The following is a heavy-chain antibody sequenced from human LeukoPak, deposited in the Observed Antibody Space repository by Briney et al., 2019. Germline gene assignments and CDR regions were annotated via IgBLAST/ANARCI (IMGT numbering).Heavy chain of an antibody. V-gene: IGHV4-34*01. CDR3: ARDRMLLWDFDY. D-gene: IGHD2-21*01. Sequence: SETLSLTCAVYGGSFSGYYWSWIRQPPGKGLEWIGEINHSGSTNYNPSLKSRVTISVDTSKNQFSLQLNSVTPEDTAVYYCARDRMLLWDFDYWGQGTLVTVSS. CDR2: INHSGST. CDR1: GGSFSGYY. J-gene: IGHJ4*02.